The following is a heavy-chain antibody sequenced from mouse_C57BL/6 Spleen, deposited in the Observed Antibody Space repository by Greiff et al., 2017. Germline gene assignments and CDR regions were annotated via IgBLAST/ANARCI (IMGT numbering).Heavy chain of an antibody. J-gene: IGHJ4*01. CDR2: ISDGGSYT. D-gene: IGHD1-1*01. CDR3: ARGAGITTSPAMDY. V-gene: IGHV5-4*03. Sequence: EVKLVESGGGLVKPGGSLKLSCAASGFTFSSYAMSWVRQTPEKRLEWVATISDGGSYTYYPDNVKGRFTISRDNAKNNLYLQMSHLKSEDTAMYYCARGAGITTSPAMDYWGQGTSVTVSS. CDR1: GFTFSSYA.